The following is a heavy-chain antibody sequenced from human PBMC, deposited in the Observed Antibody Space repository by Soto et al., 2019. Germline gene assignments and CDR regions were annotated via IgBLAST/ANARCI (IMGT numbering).Heavy chain of an antibody. CDR3: ARDLAPVVRGVLSSGMDV. D-gene: IGHD3-10*02. J-gene: IGHJ6*02. V-gene: IGHV1-69*01. Sequence: QVQLVQSGAEIKKTGSSVTVSCKASGGTFSNYAINWVRQAPGQGLEWMGGIIPMFGTTYYAQRFEGRVTSTADESTNTAYMELSSLRSEDTAVFYCARDLAPVVRGVLSSGMDVWGQGTTVTVSS. CDR1: GGTFSNYA. CDR2: IIPMFGTT.